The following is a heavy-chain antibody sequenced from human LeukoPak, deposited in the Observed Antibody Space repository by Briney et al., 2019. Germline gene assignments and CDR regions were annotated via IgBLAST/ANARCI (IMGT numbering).Heavy chain of an antibody. Sequence: GGSLRLSCAASGFTFSSYAMSWVRQAPGKGLEWVSAISGSGGSTYYADSVKGRFTISRDNSKNTLYLQMNSLRAEDTAVYYCAKDRLLGYYDFWSGHQFDPWGQGTLVIVSS. CDR1: GFTFSSYA. D-gene: IGHD3-3*01. J-gene: IGHJ5*02. V-gene: IGHV3-23*01. CDR2: ISGSGGST. CDR3: AKDRLLGYYDFWSGHQFDP.